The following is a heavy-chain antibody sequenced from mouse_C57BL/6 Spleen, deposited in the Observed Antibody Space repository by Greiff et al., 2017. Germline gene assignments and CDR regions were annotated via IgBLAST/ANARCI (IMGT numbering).Heavy chain of an antibody. CDR2: INPSSGYT. CDR3: ARSDWYFDY. V-gene: IGHV1-7*01. Sequence: VMLVESGAELAKPGASVKLSCKASGYTFTSYWMHWVKQRPGQGLEWIGYINPSSGYTKYNQKFKDKATLTEDKSSSTAYMQLSSLTYEDSAVYYCARSDWYFDYWGQGTTLTVSS. D-gene: IGHD4-1*01. CDR1: GYTFTSYW. J-gene: IGHJ2*01.